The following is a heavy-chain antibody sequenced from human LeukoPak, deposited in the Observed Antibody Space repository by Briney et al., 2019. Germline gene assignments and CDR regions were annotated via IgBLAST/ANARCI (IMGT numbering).Heavy chain of an antibody. V-gene: IGHV4-4*07. CDR1: GGSISSYY. CDR3: ARDEEYDFWSGSYMDV. D-gene: IGHD3-3*01. J-gene: IGHJ6*03. CDR2: IYTSGST. Sequence: SETLSLTCTVSGGSISSYYWSWIRQPAGKGLEWIGRIYTSGSTNYNPSLKSRVTMSVDTSKNQFSLKLSSVTAADTAEYYCARDEEYDFWSGSYMDVWGKGTTVTVSS.